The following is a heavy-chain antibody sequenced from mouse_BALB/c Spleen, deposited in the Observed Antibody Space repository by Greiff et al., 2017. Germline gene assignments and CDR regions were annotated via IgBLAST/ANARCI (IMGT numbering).Heavy chain of an antibody. Sequence: EVKLMESGPGLVKPSQSLSLTCTVTGYSITSDYAWNWIRQFPGNKLEWMGYISYSGSTSYNPSLKSRISITRDTYKNQFFLQLNSVTTEDTATYYCARGGNYPYYAMDYWGQGTSVTVSS. D-gene: IGHD2-1*01. CDR3: ARGGNYPYYAMDY. J-gene: IGHJ4*01. CDR2: ISYSGST. CDR1: GYSITSDYA. V-gene: IGHV3-2*02.